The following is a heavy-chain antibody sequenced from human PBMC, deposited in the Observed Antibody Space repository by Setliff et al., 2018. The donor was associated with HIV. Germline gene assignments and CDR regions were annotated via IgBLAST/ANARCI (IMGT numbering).Heavy chain of an antibody. V-gene: IGHV1-2*02. J-gene: IGHJ4*02. Sequence: GASVKVSCKASGYLFTGYYMHWVRQAPGQGLEWMGWINVNSGGTKYAQKFQGRVTMTRDTSISTAHMEVSSLRSDDTAVYYCAREGSPIYYFDYWSQGTLVTV. D-gene: IGHD3-10*01. CDR2: INVNSGGT. CDR3: AREGSPIYYFDY. CDR1: GYLFTGYY.